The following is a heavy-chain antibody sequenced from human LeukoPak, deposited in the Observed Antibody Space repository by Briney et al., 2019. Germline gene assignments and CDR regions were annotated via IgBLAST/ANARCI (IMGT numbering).Heavy chain of an antibody. CDR3: AKVNRFFEDY. Sequence: PVGALRLSCAASRFTFSSYALSWVRQAPGKGLECVSGIRGNGGRTYDADSMKGEFTISRDNTKITRYLHMNTLGAEDTGVYYCAKVNRFFEDYWGQGTLVTVSS. CDR1: RFTFSSYA. J-gene: IGHJ4*02. V-gene: IGHV3-23*01. CDR2: IRGNGGRT. D-gene: IGHD3-9*01.